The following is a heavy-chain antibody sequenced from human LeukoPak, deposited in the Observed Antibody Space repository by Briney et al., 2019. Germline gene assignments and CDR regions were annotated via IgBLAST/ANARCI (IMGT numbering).Heavy chain of an antibody. CDR2: IFYSGAT. Sequence: SETLSLTCTISGGSISSSSYYWGWIRQPPGKGREWLGSIFYSGATYYNPSLKSRITISVDTSKNQFSLNLSSVTAADTAVYYCARLDILTAQYYFDYWGQGTLVTVSS. CDR1: GGSISSSSYY. V-gene: IGHV4-39*01. D-gene: IGHD3-9*01. J-gene: IGHJ4*02. CDR3: ARLDILTAQYYFDY.